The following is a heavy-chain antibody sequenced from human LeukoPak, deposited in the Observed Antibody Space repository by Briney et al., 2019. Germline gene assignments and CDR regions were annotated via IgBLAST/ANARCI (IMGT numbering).Heavy chain of an antibody. CDR1: GYTFTSYG. CDR2: ISAYNGNT. J-gene: IGHJ4*02. V-gene: IGHV1-18*01. CDR3: ARDVFPYSGYYRVGDY. D-gene: IGHD3-22*01. Sequence: GASVKVSYKASGYTFTSYGISWVRQAPGQGLEWMGWISAYNGNTNYAQKLQGRVTMTTDTSTSTAYMELRSLRSDDTAVYYCARDVFPYSGYYRVGDYWGQGTLVTVSS.